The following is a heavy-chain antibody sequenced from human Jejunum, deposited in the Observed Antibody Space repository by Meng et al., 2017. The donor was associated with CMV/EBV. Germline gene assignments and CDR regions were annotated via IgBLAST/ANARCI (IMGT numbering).Heavy chain of an antibody. CDR3: GDPPAGY. V-gene: IGHV4/OR15-8*01. Sequence: LSITCVVSGGSLIGTNWWNWVRQPPGGGLEWIGEIFHSGATNYNPSLKSRVTISIDNSKNQFSLKLTSMTAADTAVYFCGDPPAGYWGQGILVTVSS. CDR1: GGSLIGTNW. CDR2: IFHSGAT. J-gene: IGHJ4*02.